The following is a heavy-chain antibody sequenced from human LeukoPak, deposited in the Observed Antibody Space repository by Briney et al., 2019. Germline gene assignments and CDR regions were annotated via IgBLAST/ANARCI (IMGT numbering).Heavy chain of an antibody. D-gene: IGHD3-10*01. CDR1: GGSISSYY. CDR2: INHSGST. J-gene: IGHJ5*02. V-gene: IGHV4-34*01. Sequence: SETLSLTCTVSGGSISSYYWSWIRQPAGKGLEWIGEINHSGSTNYNPSLKSRVTISVDTSKNQFSLKLSSVTAADTAVYYCARGVYYYGSGSNWFDPWGQGTLVTVSS. CDR3: ARGVYYYGSGSNWFDP.